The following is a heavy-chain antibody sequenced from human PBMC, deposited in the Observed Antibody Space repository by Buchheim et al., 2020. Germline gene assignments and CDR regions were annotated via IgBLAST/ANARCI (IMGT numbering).Heavy chain of an antibody. V-gene: IGHV3-48*03. CDR3: ARVGRVADFDY. D-gene: IGHD6-19*01. J-gene: IGHJ4*02. CDR1: GFTFSSYE. Sequence: EVQLVESGGGLVQPGGSLRLSCAASGFTFSSYEMNWVRQAPGKGLEWVSYISSSGSTKYYADSVKGRFTISRDNAKNSLYLQVNSLRAGDTAVYYCARVGRVADFDYWGQGTL. CDR2: ISSSGSTK.